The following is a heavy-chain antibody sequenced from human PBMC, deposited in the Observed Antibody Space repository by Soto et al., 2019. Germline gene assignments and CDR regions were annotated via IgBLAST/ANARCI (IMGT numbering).Heavy chain of an antibody. CDR1: GYTFTSYG. Sequence: ASVKVSCKASGYTFTSYGISWVRQAPGQGLEWMGWISAYNGNTNYAQKLQGRVTMTTDTSTSTAYMELRSLRADDTAVYYCARVAARDYYYYGMDVWGQGTTVTVSS. J-gene: IGHJ6*02. V-gene: IGHV1-18*04. D-gene: IGHD6-6*01. CDR2: ISAYNGNT. CDR3: ARVAARDYYYYGMDV.